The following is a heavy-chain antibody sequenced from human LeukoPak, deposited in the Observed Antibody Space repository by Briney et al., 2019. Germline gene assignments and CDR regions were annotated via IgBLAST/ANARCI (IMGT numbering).Heavy chain of an antibody. D-gene: IGHD2-15*01. V-gene: IGHV1-69*04. CDR3: ARDPLRYCSGGSCCSNDY. J-gene: IGHJ4*02. CDR1: GGTFSSYT. CDR2: IIPILGIA. Sequence: ASVKVSCKASGGTFSSYTISWVRQAPGQGLEWMGRIIPILGIANYAQKFQGRVTITADKSTSTAYMELSSLRSEDTAVYYCARDPLRYCSGGSCCSNDYWGQRTLVTVSS.